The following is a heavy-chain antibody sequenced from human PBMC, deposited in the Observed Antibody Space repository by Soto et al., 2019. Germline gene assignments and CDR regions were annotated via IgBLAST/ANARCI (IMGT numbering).Heavy chain of an antibody. CDR2: INPNGGST. Sequence: QVQLVQSGAEVKKPGASVKVSCKASGYTFTHYYIHWVRQAPGQGLEWMGIINPNGGSTTYAQKFTAGFTMPRDTSTSTVYMALSSLRSEDSAVYYCATSVNSAMAFDYWGQGTLVTVSS. D-gene: IGHD5-18*01. CDR3: ATSVNSAMAFDY. V-gene: IGHV1-46*01. CDR1: GYTFTHYY. J-gene: IGHJ4*02.